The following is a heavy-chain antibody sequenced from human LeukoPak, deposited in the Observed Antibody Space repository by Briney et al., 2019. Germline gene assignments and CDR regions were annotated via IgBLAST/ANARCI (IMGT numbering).Heavy chain of an antibody. D-gene: IGHD3-10*01. CDR2: LYPDGRT. CDR3: AKAKGWYGEGYFDY. J-gene: IGHJ4*02. CDR1: GFAVSSNY. Sequence: GGSLRLSCAASGFAVSSNYMNWVRQAPGKGLEWVSVLYPDGRTYYADSVKGRFTISRDVSKNTLFLQMTSLRAEDTAVYYCAKAKGWYGEGYFDYWGQGTLITVSS. V-gene: IGHV3-53*01.